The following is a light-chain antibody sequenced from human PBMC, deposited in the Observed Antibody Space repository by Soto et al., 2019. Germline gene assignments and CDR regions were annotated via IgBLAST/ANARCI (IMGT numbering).Light chain of an antibody. CDR1: QSISSY. CDR3: QQRSNWPRT. CDR2: DAS. V-gene: IGKV3-11*01. Sequence: EIVLTQSPATLSLSPGERATLSCRASQSISSYLAWYQQKPGQAPRLLIYDASNRATGIPARFSGSGSGTDFTLTISSLEPEDFAVYYCQQRSNWPRTFGHGTEVEIK. J-gene: IGKJ1*01.